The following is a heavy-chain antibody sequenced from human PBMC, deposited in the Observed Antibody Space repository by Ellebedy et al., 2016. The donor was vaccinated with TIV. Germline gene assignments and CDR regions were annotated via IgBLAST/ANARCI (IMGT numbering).Heavy chain of an antibody. Sequence: HTGGSLRLXXAASGFTYRNSWMSWVRHTPGRGLEWVSRISDDGSNTHYADSVRGRFTISRDNAKNSLFLHMRSLRADDTAVYFCAREPYYPYYFDYWGQGTLVSVSS. J-gene: IGHJ4*02. CDR1: GFTYRNSW. V-gene: IGHV3-74*01. D-gene: IGHD3-22*01. CDR3: AREPYYPYYFDY. CDR2: ISDDGSNT.